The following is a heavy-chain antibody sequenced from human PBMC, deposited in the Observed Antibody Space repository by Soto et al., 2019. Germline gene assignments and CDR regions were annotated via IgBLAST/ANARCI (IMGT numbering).Heavy chain of an antibody. CDR2: ISAYNGNT. D-gene: IGHD3-16*01. CDR1: GYTFTNFG. J-gene: IGHJ4*02. CDR3: AGGGTPIDY. V-gene: IGHV1-18*01. Sequence: QVQLVQSGAEVKKPGASVKVSCKASGYTFTNFGISWVRQAPGQGLEWMGWISAYNGNTNYAQKSRGRVTLTTDTSTSTAYMEVRGLGFDDTAVYYCAGGGTPIDYWGQGTLVTVSS.